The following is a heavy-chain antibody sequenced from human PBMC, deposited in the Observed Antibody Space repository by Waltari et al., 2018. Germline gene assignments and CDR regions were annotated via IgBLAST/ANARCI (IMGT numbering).Heavy chain of an antibody. CDR3: ARDLMYGEHPLFDR. V-gene: IGHV3-49*04. J-gene: IGHJ5*02. CDR2: IRSKAYGETT. Sequence: DVQLAESGGGWVQPGRSRRISCTTSGFTFVVSSMTWVRQAPGQGLEWVGFIRSKAYGETTDYAASVRGRFTISRDDSKSIAYLQMNSLKTEDTAIYFCARDLMYGEHPLFDRWGQGTLVTVSS. D-gene: IGHD4-17*01. CDR1: GFTFVVSS.